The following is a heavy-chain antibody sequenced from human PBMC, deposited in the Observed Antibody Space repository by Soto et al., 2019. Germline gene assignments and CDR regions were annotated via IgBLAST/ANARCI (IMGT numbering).Heavy chain of an antibody. D-gene: IGHD6-13*01. V-gene: IGHV4-30-4*01. CDR2: IYYSGST. J-gene: IGHJ4*02. Sequence: QVQLQESGPGLVKPSQTLSLTCTVSGGSISSGDYYWSWIRQPPGKGLEWIGYIYYSGSTYYNPSLKRRVTRPIDTSKNQCSLNLSSVTAADTAVYYCAISGYSSSFPFDYWSQGTLVTVSS. CDR3: AISGYSSSFPFDY. CDR1: GGSISSGDYY.